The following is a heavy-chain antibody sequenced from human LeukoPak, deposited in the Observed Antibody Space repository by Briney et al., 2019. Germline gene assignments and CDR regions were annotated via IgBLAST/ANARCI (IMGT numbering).Heavy chain of an antibody. J-gene: IGHJ4*02. CDR2: ISESGSPI. Sequence: GGSLRLSCVASGFTFSSYEMNWVRQAPGKGLEWVSYISESGSPIYNADSVKGRFTISRDNAKNSLYLQMNGLRAEDTAVYYCARDLNWETYWGQGTLVSVSS. CDR1: GFTFSSYE. CDR3: ARDLNWETY. V-gene: IGHV3-48*03. D-gene: IGHD7-27*01.